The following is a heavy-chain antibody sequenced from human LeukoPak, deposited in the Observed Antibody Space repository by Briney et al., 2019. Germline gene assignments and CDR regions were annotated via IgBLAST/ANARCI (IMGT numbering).Heavy chain of an antibody. CDR1: GGPTSHYSYY. CDR3: AGHTVVAGGRRLADYFDY. D-gene: IGHD2-15*01. V-gene: IGHV4-39*01. CDR2: MYYTGST. Sequence: SETLSLTCTVSGGPTSHYSYYWGWIRQPPGKGLEWLGSMYYTGSTYYNPSLKSRVTISVDTSKNQFSLRLSSVTAADTAVYYCAGHTVVAGGRRLADYFDYWGQGTLVTVSS. J-gene: IGHJ4*02.